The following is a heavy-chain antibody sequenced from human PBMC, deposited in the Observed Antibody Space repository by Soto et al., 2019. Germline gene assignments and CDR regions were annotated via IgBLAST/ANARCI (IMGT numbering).Heavy chain of an antibody. CDR3: ARSRDIRKSIAARPYYYYGMDV. D-gene: IGHD6-6*01. Sequence: SVKVSCKASGGTFSSYAISWVRQAPGQGLEWMGGIIPIFGTANYAQKFQGRVTITADESTSTAYMELSSLRSEDTAVYYCARSRDIRKSIAARPYYYYGMDVWGQGTTVTVSS. CDR1: GGTFSSYA. J-gene: IGHJ6*01. V-gene: IGHV1-69*13. CDR2: IIPIFGTA.